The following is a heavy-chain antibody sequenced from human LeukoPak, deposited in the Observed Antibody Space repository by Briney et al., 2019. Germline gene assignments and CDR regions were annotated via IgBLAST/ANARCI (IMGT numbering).Heavy chain of an antibody. Sequence: GGSLRLSCAASGFTFTNYAMTWVRQAPGRGLEWVSNISGRGTSINYAVSVKGRFSISRDNSKNTLYLQMNSLRDEDTAVYYCVRNDTSGVGLDYWGQGSLVTVSS. J-gene: IGHJ4*02. V-gene: IGHV3-23*01. D-gene: IGHD3-3*01. CDR1: GFTFTNYA. CDR3: VRNDTSGVGLDY. CDR2: ISGRGTSI.